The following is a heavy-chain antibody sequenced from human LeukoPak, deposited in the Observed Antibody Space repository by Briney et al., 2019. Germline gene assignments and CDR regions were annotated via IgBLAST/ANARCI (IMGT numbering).Heavy chain of an antibody. CDR1: GYSFTSYW. V-gene: IGHV5-10-1*01. J-gene: IGHJ4*02. Sequence: EESLKISCKGSGYSFTSYWISWVRQMPGKGLEWVGTIDPSDSYTNYSPSFQGHVTISADKSISTAYLQWSSLKASDTAMYYCARGLIRSFDYWGQGTLVTVSS. CDR2: IDPSDSYT. D-gene: IGHD2/OR15-2a*01. CDR3: ARGLIRSFDY.